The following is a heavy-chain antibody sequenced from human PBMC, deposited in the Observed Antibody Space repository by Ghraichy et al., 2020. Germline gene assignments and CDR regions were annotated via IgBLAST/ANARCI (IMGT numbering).Heavy chain of an antibody. CDR3: TTPGFGTGYYYYYYGMDV. CDR1: GFTFSNAW. Sequence: GGSLRLSCAASGFTFSNAWMSWVRQAPGKGLEWVGRIKSKTDGGTTDYAAPVKGRFTISRDDSKNTLYLQMNSLKTEDTAVYYCTTPGFGTGYYYYYYGMDVWGQGTTVTVSS. CDR2: IKSKTDGGTT. J-gene: IGHJ6*02. D-gene: IGHD3/OR15-3a*01. V-gene: IGHV3-15*01.